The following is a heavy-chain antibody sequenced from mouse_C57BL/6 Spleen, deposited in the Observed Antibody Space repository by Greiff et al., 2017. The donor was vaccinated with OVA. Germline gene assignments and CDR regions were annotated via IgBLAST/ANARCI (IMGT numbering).Heavy chain of an antibody. J-gene: IGHJ1*03. V-gene: IGHV1-20*01. CDR2: INPYNGDT. D-gene: IGHD2-4*01. Sequence: EVHLVESGPELVKPGDSVKISCKASGYSFTGYFMNWVMQSHGKSLEWIGRINPYNGDTFYNQKFKGKATLTVDKSSSTAHMELRSLTSEDSAVYYCARNYYDYDDWYFDVWGTGTTVTVSS. CDR1: GYSFTGYF. CDR3: ARNYYDYDDWYFDV.